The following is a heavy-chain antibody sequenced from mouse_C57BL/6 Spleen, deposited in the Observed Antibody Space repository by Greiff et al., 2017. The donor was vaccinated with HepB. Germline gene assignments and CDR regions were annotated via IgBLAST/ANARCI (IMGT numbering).Heavy chain of an antibody. CDR1: GFTFSSYG. Sequence: EVQLVESGGDLVKPGGSLKLSCAASGFTFSSYGMSWVRQTPDKRLEWVATISSGGSYTYYPESVKGRFTISRDKAKNTRYLQMSSLQSEDTAMYYCASLLAVFAYWGQGTLFTVSA. V-gene: IGHV5-6*01. D-gene: IGHD2-10*02. J-gene: IGHJ3*01. CDR2: ISSGGSYT. CDR3: ASLLAVFAY.